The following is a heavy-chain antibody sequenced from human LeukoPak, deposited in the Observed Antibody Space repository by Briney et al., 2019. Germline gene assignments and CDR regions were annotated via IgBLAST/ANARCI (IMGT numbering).Heavy chain of an antibody. J-gene: IGHJ6*03. V-gene: IGHV4-4*07. CDR2: IFVSGST. CDR1: GDSINNYH. CDR3: ARCLTRTYYYYFMDV. Sequence: PSETLSLTCTVSGDSINNYHWSWIRQPAGKGLEWIGHIFVSGSTHYNPSLKSRVTMSVDSSENQLSLKLNSVTAADTAVYYCARCLTRTYYYYFMDVWGKGTTVTVSS. D-gene: IGHD3-9*01.